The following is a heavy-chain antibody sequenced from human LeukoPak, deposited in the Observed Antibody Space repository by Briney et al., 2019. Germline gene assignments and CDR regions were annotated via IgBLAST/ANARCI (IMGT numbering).Heavy chain of an antibody. CDR1: GGSFSGYY. Sequence: KPSETLSLTCAVYGGSFSGYYWSWIRQPPGKGLEYVASISGGGNTYFNPSLKSRVTISLDASKNQFSLRLTSVTAADSAVYYCAIPPPRRSSGWYPLDYWGQGTLVTVSS. V-gene: IGHV4-34*01. CDR3: AIPPPRRSSGWYPLDY. J-gene: IGHJ4*02. CDR2: ISGGGNT. D-gene: IGHD6-19*01.